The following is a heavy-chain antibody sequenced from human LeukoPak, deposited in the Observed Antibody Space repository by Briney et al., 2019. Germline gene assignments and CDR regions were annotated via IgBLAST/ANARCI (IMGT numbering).Heavy chain of an antibody. Sequence: PGGSLRLSCAASGFTFSSYAMHWVRQAPGKGLGWVAVISYDGSNKYYADSEKGRFTISRDNSKNTLYLQMNSLRAEDTAVYYCARDALVPAAPPYYYYYYYMDVWGKGTTVTVSS. CDR1: GFTFSSYA. D-gene: IGHD2-2*01. CDR3: ARDALVPAAPPYYYYYYYMDV. V-gene: IGHV3-30*01. CDR2: ISYDGSNK. J-gene: IGHJ6*03.